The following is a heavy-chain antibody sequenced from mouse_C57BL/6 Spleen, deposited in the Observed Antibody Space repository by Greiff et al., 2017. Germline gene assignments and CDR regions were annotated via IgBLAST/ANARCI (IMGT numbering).Heavy chain of an antibody. CDR1: GFTFSSYA. CDR2: ISDGGRYT. V-gene: IGHV5-4*01. CDR3: ARDHDGYYGRWYFDV. Sequence: EVNVVESGGGLVKPGGSLKLSCAASGFTFSSYAMAWVRQTPENRLEWVATISDGGRYTYYPDNVKGRFTISRDNAKNNLYLQMSHLKSEDTAMYYCARDHDGYYGRWYFDVWGTGTTVTVSS. J-gene: IGHJ1*03. D-gene: IGHD2-3*01.